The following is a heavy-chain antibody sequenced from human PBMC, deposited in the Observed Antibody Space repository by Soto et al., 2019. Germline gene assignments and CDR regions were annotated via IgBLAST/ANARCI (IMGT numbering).Heavy chain of an antibody. V-gene: IGHV1-69*13. CDR3: ARRMEPGGAFDI. J-gene: IGHJ3*02. CDR2: IIPIFGTA. D-gene: IGHD2-8*02. Sequence: SVKVSCKASGGTFSSYAISWVRQAPGQGLEWMGGIIPIFGTANYAQKFRGRVTITADESTSTAYMELSSLRSEDTAVYYWARRMEPGGAFDIWGQGTMVTVSS. CDR1: GGTFSSYA.